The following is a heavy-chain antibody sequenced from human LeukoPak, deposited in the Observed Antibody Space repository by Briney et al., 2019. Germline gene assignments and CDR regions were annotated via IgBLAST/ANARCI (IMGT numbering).Heavy chain of an antibody. CDR1: GFTFSTYA. J-gene: IGHJ4*02. D-gene: IGHD6-19*01. V-gene: IGHV3-23*01. CDR3: VKDPGSGWYVLY. Sequence: GGSLRLSCAASGFTFSTYAMGWVRQAPGMGLEWVSAISGSGDTTYYADSVKGRFTISRDNSRDTLFLQMNSLRVEDTAVYYCVKDPGSGWYVLYWGQGTLVTASS. CDR2: ISGSGDTT.